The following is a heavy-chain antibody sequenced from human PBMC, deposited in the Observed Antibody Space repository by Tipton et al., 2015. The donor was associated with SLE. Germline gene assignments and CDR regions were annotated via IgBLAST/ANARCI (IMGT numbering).Heavy chain of an antibody. V-gene: IGHV4-39*07. J-gene: IGHJ4*02. CDR2: VFYSGST. CDR1: GGSIGSSSHY. D-gene: IGHD3-22*01. CDR3: ARGPDRGYHFDY. Sequence: TLSLSCTVSGGSIGSSSHYWGWIRPSPGKGLGWIGSVFYSGSTYYNSSLKSRVTISLDTSKSQVSLKLISVTAADTAVFYCARGPDRGYHFDYWGQGTLVTVSS.